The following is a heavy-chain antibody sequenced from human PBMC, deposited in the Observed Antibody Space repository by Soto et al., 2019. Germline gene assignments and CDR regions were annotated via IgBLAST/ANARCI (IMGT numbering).Heavy chain of an antibody. CDR2: ISGSGGST. Sequence: GGALRLSCAASGFTLRSYAMSWVRPAPGKGLEWVSAISGSGGSTYYADSVKGRFTISRDNSKNTLYLQMNSLRAEDTAVYYCAKDDSSGYYQIDYWGQGTLVTVSS. CDR3: AKDDSSGYYQIDY. D-gene: IGHD3-22*01. J-gene: IGHJ4*02. CDR1: GFTLRSYA. V-gene: IGHV3-23*01.